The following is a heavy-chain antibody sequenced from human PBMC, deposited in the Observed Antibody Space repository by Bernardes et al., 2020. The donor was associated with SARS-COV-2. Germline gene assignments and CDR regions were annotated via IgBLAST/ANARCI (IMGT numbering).Heavy chain of an antibody. CDR3: ARRRFLDF. J-gene: IGHJ4*02. CDR2: VNPRRGNT. D-gene: IGHD3-3*01. CDR1: GYTFNTYD. V-gene: IGHV1-8*01. Sequence: ASVKVSCQGSGYTFNTYDINWVRQAPGHGLEWMGWVNPRRGNTAYAQQFRDRVTMRRDTSTDTVYMELTSLTSEDTAMYYCARRRFLDFWGQGTLVTVSS.